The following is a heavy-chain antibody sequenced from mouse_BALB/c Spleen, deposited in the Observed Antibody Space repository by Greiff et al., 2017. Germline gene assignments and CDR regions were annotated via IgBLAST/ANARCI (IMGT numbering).Heavy chain of an antibody. V-gene: IGHV2-9*02. CDR1: GFSLTSYG. CDR3: ARERFITTVVPYYAMDY. Sequence: QVQLKESGPGLVAPSQSLSITCTVSGFSLTSYGVHWVRQPPGKGLEWLGVIWAGGSTNYNSALMSRLSISKDNSKSQVFLKMNSLQTDDTAMYYCARERFITTVVPYYAMDYWGQGTSVTVSS. D-gene: IGHD1-1*01. CDR2: IWAGGST. J-gene: IGHJ4*01.